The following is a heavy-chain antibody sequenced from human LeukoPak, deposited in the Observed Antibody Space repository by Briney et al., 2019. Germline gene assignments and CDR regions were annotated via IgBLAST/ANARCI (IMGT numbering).Heavy chain of an antibody. V-gene: IGHV3-30*18. CDR2: ISSDGNTK. CDR1: GFTFSNHG. D-gene: IGHD4/OR15-4a*01. Sequence: GGSLRLSCAASGFTFSNHGMHWVRQAPGKGLEWVAVISSDGNTKYYSDSVKGRFTISRDNSKNVMSLQMDSLTREDTAVYYCAKEGSANYLSFDHWGQGTLVTVSS. CDR3: AKEGSANYLSFDH. J-gene: IGHJ4*02.